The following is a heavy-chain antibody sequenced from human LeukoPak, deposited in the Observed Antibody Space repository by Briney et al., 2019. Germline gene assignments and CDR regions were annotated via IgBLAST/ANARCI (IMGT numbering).Heavy chain of an antibody. D-gene: IGHD6-19*01. CDR3: ARSEIPLAYYY. Sequence: GASVKVSCKASGYTFTDYYMHWVRQAPGQGLEWMGWINPNSGGTKCAQKFQGRVIMTRDTSISTAYMDLSSLRSDDTAVYYCARSEIPLAYYYWGQGTPVTVSS. J-gene: IGHJ4*02. CDR2: INPNSGGT. V-gene: IGHV1-2*02. CDR1: GYTFTDYY.